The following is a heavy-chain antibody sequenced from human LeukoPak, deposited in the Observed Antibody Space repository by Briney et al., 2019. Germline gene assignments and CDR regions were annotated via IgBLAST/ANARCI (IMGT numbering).Heavy chain of an antibody. D-gene: IGHD3-10*01. CDR1: GGSISSYY. V-gene: IGHV4-59*01. Sequence: PSETLSLTCTVSGGSISSYYWSWIRQPPGKGLEWIGYIYYSGNTNYNPSLQSRVTISVDTSKNQFSLKVSSVTAADTAVYYCARVVSMVRGVHWFDPWGQGTLVTVSS. J-gene: IGHJ5*02. CDR3: ARVVSMVRGVHWFDP. CDR2: IYYSGNT.